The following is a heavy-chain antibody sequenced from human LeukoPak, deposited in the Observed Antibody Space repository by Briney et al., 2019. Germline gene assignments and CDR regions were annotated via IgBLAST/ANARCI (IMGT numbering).Heavy chain of an antibody. CDR2: ISGNGGST. CDR3: AKDHDFWSGYSDY. J-gene: IGHJ4*02. CDR1: GFTFSAYA. V-gene: IGHV3-23*01. Sequence: GGSLRLSCAASGFTFSAYAMSWVRQAPEKGLEWVSDISGNGGSTYYADSVKGRFTISRDNSKNTLYLQMNSLRAEDTAVYYCAKDHDFWSGYSDYWGQGTLVTVSS. D-gene: IGHD3-3*01.